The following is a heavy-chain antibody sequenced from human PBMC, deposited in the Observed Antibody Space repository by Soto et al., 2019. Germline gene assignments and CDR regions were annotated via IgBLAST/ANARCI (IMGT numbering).Heavy chain of an antibody. Sequence: GGSLRLSCSASGVTLSSYAMHWVRQAPGKGLEFVSAISSNGGSTYYADSVKGRFTISRDNSKNTLYLQMSSLRAEDTAVYYCVKILQYSYGLPHWGQGTLVTVSS. CDR1: GVTLSSYA. V-gene: IGHV3-64D*06. CDR2: ISSNGGST. CDR3: VKILQYSYGLPH. D-gene: IGHD5-18*01. J-gene: IGHJ4*02.